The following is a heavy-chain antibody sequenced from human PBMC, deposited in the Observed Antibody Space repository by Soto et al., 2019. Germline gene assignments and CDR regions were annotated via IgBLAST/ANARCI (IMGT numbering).Heavy chain of an antibody. CDR2: ISRESSYI. CDR3: GVGAADLTSPSGMAV. D-gene: IGHD2-15*01. Sequence: GGALRLSCTASGFTFSDYTMKWVRQAPGKGLEWVSSISRESSYIYYVDSVKGRFTISRDNAKNSVILQMTGLRVDDTGVYFYGVGAADLTSPSGMAVWGRGPTVPVSS. V-gene: IGHV3-21*01. CDR1: GFTFSDYT. J-gene: IGHJ6*02.